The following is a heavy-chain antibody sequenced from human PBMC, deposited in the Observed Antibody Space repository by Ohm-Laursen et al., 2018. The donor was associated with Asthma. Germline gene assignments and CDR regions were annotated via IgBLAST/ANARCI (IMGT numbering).Heavy chain of an antibody. D-gene: IGHD5-12*01. CDR3: AKVRAYSGYEGPHFDY. Sequence: SLRLSCAASGFTFSSYAMSWVRQAPGKGLEWVSAISGSGGSTYYADSVKGRFTISRDNSKNTLYLQMNSLRAEDTAVYYCAKVRAYSGYEGPHFDYWGQGTLVTVSS. V-gene: IGHV3-23*01. CDR2: ISGSGGST. CDR1: GFTFSSYA. J-gene: IGHJ4*02.